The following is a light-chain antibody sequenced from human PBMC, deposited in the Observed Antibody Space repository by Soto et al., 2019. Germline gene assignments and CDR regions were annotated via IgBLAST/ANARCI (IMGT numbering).Light chain of an antibody. Sequence: EIVLTRSPGTLSLSPGAGVALSCRASHNISSSYVAWYQQKPGRAPRLLMHGTSNRAVGIPDRFSGSGSGTQFTLTISRLETEDFAVYYCQQYIRSPYTFGQATRLEIK. CDR1: HNISSSY. CDR3: QQYIRSPYT. CDR2: GTS. J-gene: IGKJ2*01. V-gene: IGKV3-20*01.